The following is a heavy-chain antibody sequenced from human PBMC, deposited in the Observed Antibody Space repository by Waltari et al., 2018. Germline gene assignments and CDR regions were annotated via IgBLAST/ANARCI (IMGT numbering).Heavy chain of an antibody. CDR1: GFTFSSYA. V-gene: IGHV3-30-3*01. D-gene: IGHD6-13*01. Sequence: QVQLVESGGGVVQPGRSLRLSCAASGFTFSSYAMHWVRQATGKGLEWVAVISYDGSNKYYADSVKGRFTISRDNSKNTLYLQMNSLRAEDTAVYYCTLAAAGTEYYFDYWGQGTLVTVSS. CDR2: ISYDGSNK. J-gene: IGHJ4*02. CDR3: TLAAAGTEYYFDY.